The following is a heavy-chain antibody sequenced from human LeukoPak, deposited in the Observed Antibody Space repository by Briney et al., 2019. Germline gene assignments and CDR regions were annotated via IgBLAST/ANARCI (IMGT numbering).Heavy chain of an antibody. CDR1: GGSFSGYY. D-gene: IGHD3-22*01. CDR3: ARCYYDSSGYYLSGYYYYMDV. V-gene: IGHV4-34*01. J-gene: IGHJ6*03. Sequence: SETLSLTCAVYGGSFSGYYWSWIRQPPGKGLEWIGEINHSGGTNYNPSLKSRVTISVDASKNQFSLKLSSVTAADTAVYYCARCYYDSSGYYLSGYYYYMDVWGKGTTVTVSS. CDR2: INHSGGT.